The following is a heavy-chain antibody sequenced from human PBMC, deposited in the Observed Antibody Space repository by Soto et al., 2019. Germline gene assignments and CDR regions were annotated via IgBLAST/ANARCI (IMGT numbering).Heavy chain of an antibody. V-gene: IGHV3-13*01. CDR2: IGTAGDT. D-gene: IGHD1-7*01. J-gene: IGHJ6*03. CDR1: GFTFSSYD. Sequence: GGSLRLSCAASGFTFSSYDMHWVRQATGKGLEWVSAIGTAGDTYYPGSVKGRFTISRENAKNSLYLQMNSLRAGDTAVYYCARGQLELRYYYYYMDVWGKGTTVTVSS. CDR3: ARGQLELRYYYYYMDV.